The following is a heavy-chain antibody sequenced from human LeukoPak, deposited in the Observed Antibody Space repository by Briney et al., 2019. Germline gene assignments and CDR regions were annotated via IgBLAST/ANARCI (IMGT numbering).Heavy chain of an antibody. V-gene: IGHV3-7*01. J-gene: IGHJ4*02. CDR3: ARGMSTVYYYFDY. CDR1: GFTFSSYW. D-gene: IGHD3-10*01. CDR2: IKQDGSEK. Sequence: GGSLRLSCAASGFTFSSYWMSWVSQAPGKGLEWVANIKQDGSEKYYVDSVKGRFTISRDNAKNSLYLQMNSLRAEDTAVYYCARGMSTVYYYFDYWGQGTLVTVSS.